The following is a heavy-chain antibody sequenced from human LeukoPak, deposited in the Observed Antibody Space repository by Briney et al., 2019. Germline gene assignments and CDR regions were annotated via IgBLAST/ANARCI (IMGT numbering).Heavy chain of an antibody. CDR2: IYYSGST. CDR3: ARDTHSSGWYYFDY. Sequence: SETLSLTCTVSGGSISSSSYYWGWIRRPPGKGLEWIGSIYYSGSTYYNPSLKSRVTISVDTSKNQFSLKLSSVTAADTAVYYCARDTHSSGWYYFDYWGQGTLVTVSS. D-gene: IGHD6-19*01. J-gene: IGHJ4*02. CDR1: GGSISSSSYY. V-gene: IGHV4-39*07.